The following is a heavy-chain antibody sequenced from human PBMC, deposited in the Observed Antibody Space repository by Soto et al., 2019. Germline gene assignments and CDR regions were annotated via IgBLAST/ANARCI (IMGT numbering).Heavy chain of an antibody. D-gene: IGHD6-6*01. J-gene: IGHJ6*03. CDR3: ARALSSRAAWGGYYYYYMDV. CDR2: IYYSGST. V-gene: IGHV4-59*08. CDR1: GGSISSYY. Sequence: SETLSLTCTVSGGSISSYYWSWIRQPPGKGLEWIGYIYYSGSTNYNPSLKSRVTISVDTSKNQFSLKLSSVTAADTAVYYCARALSSRAAWGGYYYYYMDVRGKRTKVTVSS.